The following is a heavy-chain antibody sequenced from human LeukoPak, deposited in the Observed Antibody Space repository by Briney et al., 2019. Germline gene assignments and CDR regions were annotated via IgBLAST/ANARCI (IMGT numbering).Heavy chain of an antibody. Sequence: SETLSLTCSVSGFSVTDTYCWGWIRQPPGKGLEWIANICHSGSTYYSPSLKSRVTISLDTSKNQFSLRLSSVTAADTALYYCARVCCYYDSGSEPNWFDPWGQGTLVIVSS. V-gene: IGHV4-38-2*02. J-gene: IGHJ5*02. D-gene: IGHD3-10*01. CDR1: GFSVTDTYC. CDR3: ARVCCYYDSGSEPNWFDP. CDR2: ICHSGST.